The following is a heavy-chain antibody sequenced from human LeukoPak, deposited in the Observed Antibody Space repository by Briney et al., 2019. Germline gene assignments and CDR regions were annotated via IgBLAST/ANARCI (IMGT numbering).Heavy chain of an antibody. Sequence: PGGSLRLSCAASGFIFSDYYMSWIRQAPGKGLEWLSYISSSGSTIYYADSVKGRFTISRDNSKNTLYLQMNSLRAEDTAVYYCAKAGYCTSTSCPLDYWGQGTLVTVSS. CDR3: AKAGYCTSTSCPLDY. D-gene: IGHD2-2*03. CDR1: GFIFSDYY. J-gene: IGHJ4*02. V-gene: IGHV3-11*01. CDR2: ISSSGSTI.